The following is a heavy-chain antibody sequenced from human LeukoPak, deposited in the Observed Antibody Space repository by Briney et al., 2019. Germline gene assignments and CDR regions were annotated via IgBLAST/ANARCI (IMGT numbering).Heavy chain of an antibody. CDR3: ARVETNYYDSSGYYSIDY. CDR2: IYYSGST. Sequence: SETLSLTCTVSGGSISSYYWSWIRQPPGKGLEWIGYIYYSGSTNYNPSLKSRVTISVDTSENQFSLKLSSVTAADTAVYYCARVETNYYDSSGYYSIDYWGQGTLVTVSS. J-gene: IGHJ4*02. D-gene: IGHD3-22*01. V-gene: IGHV4-59*12. CDR1: GGSISSYY.